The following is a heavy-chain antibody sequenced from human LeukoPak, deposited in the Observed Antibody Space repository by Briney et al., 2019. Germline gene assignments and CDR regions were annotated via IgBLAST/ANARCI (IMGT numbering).Heavy chain of an antibody. CDR1: GGSISRYY. D-gene: IGHD3-16*01. V-gene: IGHV4-4*09. CDR3: ARHKRREGAYIYFFDY. Sequence: SETLSLTCTVSGGSISRYYWSWLRQTPGKGREWIGYIYTSGSTNYSPPLKSRVTISADTSKKQFSLKLSTVTAADTAVYYCARHKRREGAYIYFFDYWGQGTLVTVSS. CDR2: IYTSGST. J-gene: IGHJ4*02.